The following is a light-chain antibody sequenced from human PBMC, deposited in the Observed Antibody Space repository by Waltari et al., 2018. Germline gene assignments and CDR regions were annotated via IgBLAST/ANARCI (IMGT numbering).Light chain of an antibody. CDR2: RND. J-gene: IGLJ2*01. CDR3: ASYDDSLNGVI. CDR1: TSNLGTNA. Sequence: SILTQLPSLSGAPGQGVTLLCSGDTSNLGTNAVSWYQQLPGATPRLLIYRNDQRPSGVPDRFSASKSDASASASLAITGLQPGDEGDYFCASYDDSLNGVIFGGGTKLTVL. V-gene: IGLV1-44*01.